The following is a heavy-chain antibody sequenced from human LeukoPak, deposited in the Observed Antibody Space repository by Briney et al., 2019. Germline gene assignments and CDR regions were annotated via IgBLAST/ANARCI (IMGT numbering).Heavy chain of an antibody. D-gene: IGHD1-26*01. Sequence: GGSLRLSCAASGFTFSSYWMHWVRQAPGKGLVWVSRINTDGSSTSYADSVKGRFTISRDNAKNTLYLQMNSLRAEDTAVYYCAKDHGEWEPHDAFDIWGQGTTVTVSS. CDR3: AKDHGEWEPHDAFDI. CDR1: GFTFSSYW. V-gene: IGHV3-74*01. CDR2: INTDGSST. J-gene: IGHJ3*02.